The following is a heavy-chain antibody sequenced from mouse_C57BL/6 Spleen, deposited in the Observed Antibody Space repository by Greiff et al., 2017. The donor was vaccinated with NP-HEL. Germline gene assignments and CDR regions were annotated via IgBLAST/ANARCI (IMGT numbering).Heavy chain of an antibody. CDR3: ARRDYDGWYFDV. D-gene: IGHD2-4*01. V-gene: IGHV1-81*01. Sequence: QVQLKQSGAELARPGASVKLSCKASGYTFTSYGISWVKQRTGQGLEWIGEIYPRSGNTYYNEKFKGKATLTADKSSSTAYMELRSLTSEDSAVYFCARRDYDGWYFDVWGTGTTVTVSS. J-gene: IGHJ1*03. CDR1: GYTFTSYG. CDR2: IYPRSGNT.